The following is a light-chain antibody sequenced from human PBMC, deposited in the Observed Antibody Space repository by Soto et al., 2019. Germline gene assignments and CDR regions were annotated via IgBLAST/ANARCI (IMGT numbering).Light chain of an antibody. Sequence: QSALTQPASVSGSPGQAITISCSGTGSDVGAHDFISWYQQHPGQAPKLMIYEVNNRPSGVSDRFSGSKLGNMASLTISGLQTEDEADYYCNSYTSHNTFVFGSGNKVTVL. V-gene: IGLV2-14*03. CDR1: GSDVGAHDF. J-gene: IGLJ1*01. CDR2: EVN. CDR3: NSYTSHNTFV.